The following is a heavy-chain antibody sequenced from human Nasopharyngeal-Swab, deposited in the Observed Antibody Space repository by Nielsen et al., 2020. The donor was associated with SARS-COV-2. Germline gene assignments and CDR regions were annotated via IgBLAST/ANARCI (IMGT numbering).Heavy chain of an antibody. D-gene: IGHD5-18*01. Sequence: ETLSLTCTVSGGSISSYYWSWIRQPPGKGLEWIGYIYYSGSTNYNPSLKSRVTISVDTSKNQFSLKLSSVTAADTAVYYCARSPTWIQLWYYFDYWGQGTLVTVSS. V-gene: IGHV4-59*01. CDR3: ARSPTWIQLWYYFDY. J-gene: IGHJ4*02. CDR2: IYYSGST. CDR1: GGSISSYY.